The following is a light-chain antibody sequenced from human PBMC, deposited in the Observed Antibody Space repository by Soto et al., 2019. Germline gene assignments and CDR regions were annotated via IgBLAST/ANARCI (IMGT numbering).Light chain of an antibody. V-gene: IGKV3-15*01. CDR2: DVS. J-gene: IGKJ5*01. CDR3: QQYNDWPPIT. Sequence: EILLTQSPGPLSLSPGERATLSGRAGQSVSSNYLAWYQQKPGQAPRLLIYDVSTRATVIPARFSGSGSGTEFTLTISSLQSEDFAVYYCQQYNDWPPITFGQGTRLEIK. CDR1: QSVSSNY.